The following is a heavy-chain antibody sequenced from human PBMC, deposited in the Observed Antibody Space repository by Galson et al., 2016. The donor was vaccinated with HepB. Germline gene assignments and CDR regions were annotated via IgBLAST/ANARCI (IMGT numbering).Heavy chain of an antibody. D-gene: IGHD6-19*01. CDR1: GGSISSYY. CDR3: ARDDSGGWYGFHYGMDV. J-gene: IGHJ6*02. Sequence: SETLSLTCTVSGGSISSYYWSWIRQPPGKGLEWIGYVYYTGSTNSNPSLKSRVTISVDTSKNQFSLKLSSVTAADTAVYYCARDDSGGWYGFHYGMDVWGQGTTVTVSS. CDR2: VYYTGST. V-gene: IGHV4-59*01.